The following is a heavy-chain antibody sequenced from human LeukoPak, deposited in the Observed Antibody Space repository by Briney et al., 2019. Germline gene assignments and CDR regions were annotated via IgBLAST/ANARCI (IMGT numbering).Heavy chain of an antibody. CDR2: IYSTGST. D-gene: IGHD3-16*01. CDR3: ARDWGTWHAFDL. J-gene: IGHJ3*01. CDR1: GGSISSYY. Sequence: SETLSLTCTVSGGSISSYYWSWIRQPAGEGLEWVGHIYSTGSTLYNPSHKTRVTLSVDRSKNQFSLSLNSVTAADTAMYYCARDWGTWHAFDLWGQGTMVTVSS. V-gene: IGHV4-4*07.